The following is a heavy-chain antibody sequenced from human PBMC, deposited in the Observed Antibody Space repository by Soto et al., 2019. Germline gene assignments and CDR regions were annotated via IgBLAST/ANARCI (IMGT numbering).Heavy chain of an antibody. Sequence: SVKVSCKASGGTCSIYAISCVVLSPLQWLEWMGGIIPIFGTANYAQKFQGRVTITADESTSTAYMELSSLRSEDTAVYYCARPSGYSYGYVNWFDPWGQGTLVTVSS. CDR1: GGTCSIYA. CDR3: ARPSGYSYGYVNWFDP. CDR2: IIPIFGTA. J-gene: IGHJ5*02. D-gene: IGHD5-18*01. V-gene: IGHV1-69*13.